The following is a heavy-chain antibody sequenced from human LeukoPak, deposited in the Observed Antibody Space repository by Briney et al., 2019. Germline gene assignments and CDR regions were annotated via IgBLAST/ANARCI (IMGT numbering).Heavy chain of an antibody. V-gene: IGHV4-4*02. CDR1: GGSISSSNR. D-gene: IGHD2-21*02. J-gene: IGHJ4*02. CDR2: IYHSGST. Sequence: SETLSLTCAVSGGSISSSNRWTWVRQPPGKGLEWIGEIYHSGSTNYNPSLKSRVTISVDKSKNQFSLKLSSVTAADTAVYYCARTGDWSYFDYWGQGTLVTVSS. CDR3: ARTGDWSYFDY.